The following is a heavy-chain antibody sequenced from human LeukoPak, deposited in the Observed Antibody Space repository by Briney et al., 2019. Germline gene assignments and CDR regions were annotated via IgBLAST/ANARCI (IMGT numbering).Heavy chain of an antibody. CDR1: GFTFSSYW. J-gene: IGHJ4*02. Sequence: PGGSLRLSCAASGFTFSSYWMHWVRHAPGKGLVWVSRINSDGSSTDYADSVKGRFTISRENAKNAVYLQMNSLRAEDTAIYYCPRVSYGPDYWGQGPLVTVSS. V-gene: IGHV3-74*01. CDR3: PRVSYGPDY. CDR2: INSDGSST. D-gene: IGHD3-10*01.